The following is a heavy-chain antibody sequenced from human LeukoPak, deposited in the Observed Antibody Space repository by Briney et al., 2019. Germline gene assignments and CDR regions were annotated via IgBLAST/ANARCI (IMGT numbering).Heavy chain of an antibody. CDR3: ARPQLGFYDAFDI. CDR1: GGTFSSYA. V-gene: IGHV1-69*05. D-gene: IGHD1-1*01. J-gene: IGHJ3*02. Sequence: ASVKVSCKASGGTFSSYAISWVRQAPGQGLEWMGGIIPIFGTANYAQKFQGRVTITTDESTSTAYMELSSLRSEDTAVYYCARPQLGFYDAFDIWGQGTMVTVSS. CDR2: IIPIFGTA.